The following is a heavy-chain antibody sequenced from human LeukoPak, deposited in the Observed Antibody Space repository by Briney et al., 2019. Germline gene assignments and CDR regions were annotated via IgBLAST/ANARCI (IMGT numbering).Heavy chain of an antibody. V-gene: IGHV3-21*01. CDR1: GFTFSSYS. J-gene: IGHJ4*02. Sequence: GGSLRLSCAASGFTFSSYSMNWVRQAPGKGLEWVSSISSSSSYIYYADSVKGRFTISRDNAKNSLYLQMNSLRVEDTAVYYCAKESQRGYSYGYIRDYFDSWGQGTLVTVSS. CDR2: ISSSSSYI. D-gene: IGHD5-18*01. CDR3: AKESQRGYSYGYIRDYFDS.